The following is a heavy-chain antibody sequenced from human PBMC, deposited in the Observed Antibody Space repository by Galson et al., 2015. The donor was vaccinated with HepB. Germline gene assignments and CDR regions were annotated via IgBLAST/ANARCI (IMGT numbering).Heavy chain of an antibody. J-gene: IGHJ6*03. D-gene: IGHD2-2*02. V-gene: IGHV1-69*13. CDR3: ARVSLGYCSSTSCYNYYYYMDV. CDR2: IIPIFGTA. CDR1: GGTFSSYA. Sequence: SVKVSCKASGGTFSSYAISWVRQAPGQGLEWMGGIIPIFGTANYAQKFQGRVTITADESTSTAYMELSSLRSEDTAVYYCARVSLGYCSSTSCYNYYYYMDVWGKGTTVTVSS.